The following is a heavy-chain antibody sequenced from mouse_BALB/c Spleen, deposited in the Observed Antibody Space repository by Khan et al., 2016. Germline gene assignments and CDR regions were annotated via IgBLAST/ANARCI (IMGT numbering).Heavy chain of an antibody. Sequence: QVQLQQSGPELVKPGASVRISCKASGYTFTSYYIHWVKQRPGQGLEWIGWIYPGNVNTKYNEKFKGKATLTADKSSSTAYMQLSSLTSEDSAVKFGARGGLRRGYYFDYWGQGTTLTVSS. CDR1: GYTFTSYY. D-gene: IGHD2-4*01. CDR3: ARGGLRRGYYFDY. CDR2: IYPGNVNT. V-gene: IGHV1S56*01. J-gene: IGHJ2*01.